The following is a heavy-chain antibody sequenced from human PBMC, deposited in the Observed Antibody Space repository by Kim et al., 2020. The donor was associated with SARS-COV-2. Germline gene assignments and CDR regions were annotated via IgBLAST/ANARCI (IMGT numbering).Heavy chain of an antibody. CDR1: GGSISSSNW. CDR3: ARDGGYDYIWGRGRDFDY. D-gene: IGHD3-16*01. Sequence: SETLSLTCAVSGGSISSSNWWSWVRQPPGKGLEWIGEIYHSGSTNYNPSLKSRVTISVDKSKNQFSLKLSSVTAADTAVYYCARDGGYDYIWGRGRDFDYWGQGTLVTVSS. J-gene: IGHJ4*02. CDR2: IYHSGST. V-gene: IGHV4-4*02.